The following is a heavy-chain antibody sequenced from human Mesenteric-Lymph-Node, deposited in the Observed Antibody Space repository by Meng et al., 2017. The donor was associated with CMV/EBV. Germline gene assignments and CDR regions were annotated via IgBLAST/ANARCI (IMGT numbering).Heavy chain of an antibody. V-gene: IGHV3-7*01. CDR1: GFTFSSYS. Sequence: GESLKISCAASGFTFSSYSMNWVRQAPGKGLEWVANIKQDGSEKYYVDSVKGRFTISRDNAKDSLYLQMNSLRAEDTAVYYCARPVAGSLDYWGQGTLVTVSS. CDR2: IKQDGSEK. D-gene: IGHD6-19*01. CDR3: ARPVAGSLDY. J-gene: IGHJ4*02.